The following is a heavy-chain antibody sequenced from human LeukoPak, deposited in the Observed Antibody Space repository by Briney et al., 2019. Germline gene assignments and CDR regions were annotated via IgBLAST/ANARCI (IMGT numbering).Heavy chain of an antibody. V-gene: IGHV4-4*02. D-gene: IGHD4-23*01. Sequence: SETLSLTCTVSRGSIMTTHWWSWVRQPPGKGLEWIGEIYHTGTTNYSPSLKSRLTISIDRPSNQFSLRLTSVTAADAATYYCAAWGVDYGGNFDYSDYWGQGTLVTVSS. CDR2: IYHTGTT. CDR1: RGSIMTTHW. CDR3: AAWGVDYGGNFDYSDY. J-gene: IGHJ4*02.